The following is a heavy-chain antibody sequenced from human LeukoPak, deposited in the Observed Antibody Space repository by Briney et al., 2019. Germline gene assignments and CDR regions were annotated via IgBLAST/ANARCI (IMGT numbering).Heavy chain of an antibody. CDR3: ARHYYDSSGYRRDYYFDY. V-gene: IGHV4-39*01. CDR1: GVSITSSSDY. J-gene: IGHJ4*02. D-gene: IGHD3-22*01. Sequence: SETLSLTCTVSGVSITSSSDYWGWIRQPPGKGLEWIGSILYSGSTYYTPSLESRLTMSIDTSKNQFSLKLSSVTAADTAAYYCARHYYDSSGYRRDYYFDYWGQGTLVTVS. CDR2: ILYSGST.